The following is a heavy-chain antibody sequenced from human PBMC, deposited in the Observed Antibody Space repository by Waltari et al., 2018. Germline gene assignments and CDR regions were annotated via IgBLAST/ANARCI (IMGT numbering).Heavy chain of an antibody. Sequence: QVQLQQWGAGLLKPSETLSPTCLVHCGSFSGYYWSWIRQSPGKGLEWMGEINHSGSTNYNPSLKSRVTISVDTSKNQFSLKVSSVTAADTAVYYCARQFSSGWYSEYWGQGTLVTVSS. V-gene: IGHV4-34*01. CDR1: CGSFSGYY. CDR2: INHSGST. D-gene: IGHD6-19*01. CDR3: ARQFSSGWYSEY. J-gene: IGHJ4*02.